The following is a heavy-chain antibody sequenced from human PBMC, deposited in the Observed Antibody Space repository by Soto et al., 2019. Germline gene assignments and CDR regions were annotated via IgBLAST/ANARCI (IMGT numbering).Heavy chain of an antibody. CDR3: AKDSSGSGWYNWFDP. CDR1: GFTFSSYA. Sequence: GGSLRLSCAASGFTFSSYAMSWVRQAPGKGLECVSTISGSGGSTYYAESVEGRFTISRDNSKNTLYLQMNSLRAEDTAVYYCAKDSSGSGWYNWFDPWGQGTLVTVSS. J-gene: IGHJ5*02. CDR2: ISGSGGST. D-gene: IGHD6-19*01. V-gene: IGHV3-23*01.